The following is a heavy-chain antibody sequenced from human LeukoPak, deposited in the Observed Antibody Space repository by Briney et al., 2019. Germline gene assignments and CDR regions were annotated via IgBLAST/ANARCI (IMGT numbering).Heavy chain of an antibody. Sequence: GGSLRLSCAASGFAFSSYSMNWVRQAPGKGLEWVSSISSSGTYIYYADSVKSRFTISRDNAKNSLYLQMNSLRAEDTATYYCAREVEYSSSPNWGQGTLVTVSS. J-gene: IGHJ4*02. CDR2: ISSSGTYI. V-gene: IGHV3-21*01. CDR1: GFAFSSYS. D-gene: IGHD6-6*01. CDR3: AREVEYSSSPN.